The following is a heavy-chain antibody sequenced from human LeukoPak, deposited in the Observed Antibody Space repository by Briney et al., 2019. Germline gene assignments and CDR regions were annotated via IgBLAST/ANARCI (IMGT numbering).Heavy chain of an antibody. D-gene: IGHD3-22*01. CDR1: GFAFSNYG. V-gene: IGHV3-23*01. Sequence: GGTLRLSCTASGFAFSNYGINWARRAPSKGLEWVSGITGSGTTTYYADSLKGRVTISRDNSKNTLYLQMNSLRAEDTAVYYCAKWVSYDSSGYYPNWFDPWGQGTLVTVSS. CDR3: AKWVSYDSSGYYPNWFDP. J-gene: IGHJ5*02. CDR2: ITGSGTTT.